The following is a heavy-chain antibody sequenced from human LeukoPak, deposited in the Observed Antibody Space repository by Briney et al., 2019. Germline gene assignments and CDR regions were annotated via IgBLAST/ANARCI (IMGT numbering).Heavy chain of an antibody. D-gene: IGHD2-2*01. V-gene: IGHV3-23*01. Sequence: GGSLRLSCAASGFTFSNYDMNWVRQAPGKGLEWVSGISGSGESTYYADSVKGRFTISRDNSKNTLYVQMNSLRAEDTAVYYCVTSCTSTSCYLPAYWGQGTLVTVSS. J-gene: IGHJ4*02. CDR1: GFTFSNYD. CDR3: VTSCTSTSCYLPAY. CDR2: ISGSGEST.